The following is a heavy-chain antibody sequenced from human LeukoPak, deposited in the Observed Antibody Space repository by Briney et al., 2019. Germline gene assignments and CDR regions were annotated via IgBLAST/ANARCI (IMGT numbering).Heavy chain of an antibody. CDR3: ARGGGESPGLDAFDI. CDR2: FDPEDGET. D-gene: IGHD3-10*01. J-gene: IGHJ3*02. V-gene: IGHV1-24*01. CDR1: GYTLTELS. Sequence: ASVKVSCKVSGYTLTELSMHWVRQAPGKGLEWMAGFDPEDGETIYAQKFQGRVTMTRDMSTSTVYMELNSLRSEDTAVYYCARGGGESPGLDAFDIWGQGTMVTVSS.